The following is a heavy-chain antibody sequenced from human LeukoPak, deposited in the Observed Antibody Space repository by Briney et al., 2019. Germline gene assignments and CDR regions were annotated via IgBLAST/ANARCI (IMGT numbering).Heavy chain of an antibody. V-gene: IGHV5-51*01. Sequence: GESLKISCKISGDRLTNNWIGWVRQVPGKGLEWLGLIYPGNSDTRYSPFFQGQVTFSVDTSISTAYLHWGGLKASDTAMYYCARSSRTRSCYYYMDVWGKGTTVTVSS. CDR2: IYPGNSDT. CDR1: GDRLTNNW. CDR3: ARSSRTRSCYYYMDV. J-gene: IGHJ6*03.